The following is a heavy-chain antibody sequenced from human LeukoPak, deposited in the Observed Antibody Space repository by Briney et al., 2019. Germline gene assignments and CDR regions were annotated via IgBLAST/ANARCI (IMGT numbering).Heavy chain of an antibody. V-gene: IGHV1-24*01. CDR3: ATIILGYCSGGSCYSGSPRWFDP. CDR1: GYTLTELS. J-gene: IGHJ5*02. CDR2: FDPEDGET. D-gene: IGHD2-15*01. Sequence: RASVTVSCKVSGYTLTELSMHWVRQAPGKGLEWMGGFDPEDGETIYAQKFQGRVTMTEDTSTDTAYMELSSLRSEDTAVYYCATIILGYCSGGSCYSGSPRWFDPWGQGTLVTVSS.